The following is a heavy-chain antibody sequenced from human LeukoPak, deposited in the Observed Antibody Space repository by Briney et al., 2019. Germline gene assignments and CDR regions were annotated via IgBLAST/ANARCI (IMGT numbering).Heavy chain of an antibody. CDR3: AKGVGATYYYYYYMDV. J-gene: IGHJ6*03. Sequence: PGRSLRLSCAASGFIFSNYAMHWVRQAPGKGLEWVALISYDGSNKYYADSVKGRFTISRDNSKNTLYLQMNRLRAEDTAVYYCAKGVGATYYYYYYMDVWGKGTTVTISS. D-gene: IGHD1-26*01. V-gene: IGHV3-30*04. CDR1: GFIFSNYA. CDR2: ISYDGSNK.